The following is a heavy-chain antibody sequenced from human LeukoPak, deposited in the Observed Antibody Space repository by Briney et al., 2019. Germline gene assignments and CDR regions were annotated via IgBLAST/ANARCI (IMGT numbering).Heavy chain of an antibody. CDR3: ARAAYSGSYHSDY. Sequence: SETLSLTCTVSGGSVNSGSYYWNWIRQPPGKGLEWIGYIYYSGSTNYNPSLKSRVTISVDTSKNQFSLKLSSVTAANTAVYYCARAAYSGSYHSDYWGQGTLVTVSS. J-gene: IGHJ4*02. CDR1: GGSVNSGSYY. V-gene: IGHV4-61*01. CDR2: IYYSGST. D-gene: IGHD1-26*01.